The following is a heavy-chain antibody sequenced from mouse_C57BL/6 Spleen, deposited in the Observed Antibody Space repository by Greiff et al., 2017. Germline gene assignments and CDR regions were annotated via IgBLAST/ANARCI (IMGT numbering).Heavy chain of an antibody. J-gene: IGHJ3*01. Sequence: VQLQQSGAELVRPEASVKLSCTASGFNIKDDYMHWVKQRPEQGLEWIGWIDPENGDTEYASKFQGKATITADTSSNTAYLQLSSLTSEDTAVYYCTLRAWFAYWGQGTLVTVSA. CDR2: IDPENGDT. CDR1: GFNIKDDY. CDR3: TLRAWFAY. V-gene: IGHV14-4*01.